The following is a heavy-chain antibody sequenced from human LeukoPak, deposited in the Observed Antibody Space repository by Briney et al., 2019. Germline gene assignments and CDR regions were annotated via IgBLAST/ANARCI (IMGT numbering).Heavy chain of an antibody. CDR2: IYSGDRT. D-gene: IGHD2-15*01. J-gene: IGHJ4*02. V-gene: IGHV3-66*01. CDR1: GFTFSSYS. Sequence: GGSLRLSCAASGFTFSSYSMNWVRQAPGKGLEWVSVIYSGDRTYYADSVEGRFTISRDNSKNTLYLQMNSLRAEDTAVYYCARDSAGYFSVGSCYSFGPYDYRGQGTLVTVSS. CDR3: ARDSAGYFSVGSCYSFGPYDY.